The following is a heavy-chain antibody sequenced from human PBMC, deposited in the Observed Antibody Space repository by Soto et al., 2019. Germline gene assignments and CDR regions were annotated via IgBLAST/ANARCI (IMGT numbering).Heavy chain of an antibody. CDR3: AGETYNWLDP. Sequence: QVQLVQSGAEVKKPGSSVKVSCKASGGTFSSYTISWVRQAPGQGLEWMGRIIPILGIANYAQKFQGRVTTTADKSTSTAYMELSSLRSEDTAVDYCAGETYNWLDPSGQGTLVTVSS. CDR1: GGTFSSYT. CDR2: IIPILGIA. J-gene: IGHJ5*02. V-gene: IGHV1-69*08. D-gene: IGHD3-16*01.